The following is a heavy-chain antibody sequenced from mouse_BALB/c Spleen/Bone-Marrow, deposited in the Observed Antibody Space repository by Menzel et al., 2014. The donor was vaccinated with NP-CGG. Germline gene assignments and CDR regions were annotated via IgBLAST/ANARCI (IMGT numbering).Heavy chain of an antibody. CDR3: ARQRDYFAMDY. CDR1: GFAFSSYG. J-gene: IGHJ4*01. V-gene: IGHV5-6*01. Sequence: EVQLVESGGDLVKPGGSLKLSCAASGFAFSSYGMSCVRQTSDISLEWVATISSRGTYTYYPDSVKGRFTISRDNAKNTLYLRMSGLKSEDTAIYYCARQRDYFAMDYWGLGTSVTVSS. CDR2: ISSRGTYT.